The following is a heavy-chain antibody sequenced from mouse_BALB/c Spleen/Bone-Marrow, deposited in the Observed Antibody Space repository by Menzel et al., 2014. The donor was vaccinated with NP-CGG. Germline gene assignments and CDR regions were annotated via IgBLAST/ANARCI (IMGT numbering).Heavy chain of an antibody. V-gene: IGHV14-3*02. CDR2: IDPADGST. CDR3: ARRKLRLAMDY. CDR1: GFNIKDTY. Sequence: DVKLQESGAELVKPGASVKLSCTASGFNIKDTYMHWVKQRPEQGLEWIGRIDPADGSTKYDPKFQGKATITADTSSNTAYLQLSSLTSEDTAVYFCARRKLRLAMDYWGQGTSVTVSS. J-gene: IGHJ4*01. D-gene: IGHD2-12*01.